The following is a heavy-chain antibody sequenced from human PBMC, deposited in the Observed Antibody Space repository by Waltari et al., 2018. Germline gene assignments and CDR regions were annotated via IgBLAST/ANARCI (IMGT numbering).Heavy chain of an antibody. CDR2: ISSNGGST. V-gene: IGHV3-64*01. CDR1: GFTFSSYA. J-gene: IGHJ4*02. D-gene: IGHD6-13*01. Sequence: EVQLVESGGGLVQPGGSLRLSCAASGFTFSSYAMHWVRQAPGKGLEYVSAISSNGGSTYYANSVKGRFTISRDNSKNTMYLQMGSLRAEDMAVYYCARGSIIAAAGTSPFDYWGQGTLVIVSS. CDR3: ARGSIIAAAGTSPFDY.